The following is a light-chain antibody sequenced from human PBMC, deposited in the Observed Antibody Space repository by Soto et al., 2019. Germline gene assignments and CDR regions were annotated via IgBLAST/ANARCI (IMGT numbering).Light chain of an antibody. CDR1: QSINSW. CDR3: HQYSGYST. J-gene: IGKJ1*01. Sequence: DIQMTQSPSTLSASVGDRVTITCRASQSINSWLAWYQQRPGKAPNLLIYDASTLERGVPSRFSGSGSGTEFTLTISSLQPDDFATYYYHQYSGYSTFVQGTRVQIK. CDR2: DAS. V-gene: IGKV1-5*01.